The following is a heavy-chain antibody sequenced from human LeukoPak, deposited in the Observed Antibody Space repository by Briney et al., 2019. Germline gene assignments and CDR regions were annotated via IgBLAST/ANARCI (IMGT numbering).Heavy chain of an antibody. J-gene: IGHJ4*02. CDR3: ARTSIAAREADY. D-gene: IGHD6-6*01. Sequence: GGSLRLSCAASGFTFSRYSMHWVRQAPGKGLEYVSAISNNGGSTYYAKSVKGRFTISRDNSKNTLYLQMGSLRAEDVAVYYCARTSIAAREADYWGQGTLVTVSS. CDR1: GFTFSRYS. V-gene: IGHV3-64*01. CDR2: ISNNGGST.